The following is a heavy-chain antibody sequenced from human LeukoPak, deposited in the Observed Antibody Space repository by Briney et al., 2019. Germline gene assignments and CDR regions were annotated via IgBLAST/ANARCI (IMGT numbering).Heavy chain of an antibody. D-gene: IGHD3-3*01. CDR2: LSHRGNT. Sequence: SETLSLTCTVSGDSVSNDFYYWGWIRQPPGKGLEWVACLSHRGNTWYNPSLESRLTMSVDVSENQVSLKLTSVTAADTAVYYCAREGGFYRPLDYSGQGTLVTVSS. CDR1: GDSVSNDFYY. J-gene: IGHJ4*02. CDR3: AREGGFYRPLDY. V-gene: IGHV4-39*07.